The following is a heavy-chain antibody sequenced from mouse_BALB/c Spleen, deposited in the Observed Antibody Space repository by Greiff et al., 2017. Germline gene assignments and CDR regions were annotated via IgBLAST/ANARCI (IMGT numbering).Heavy chain of an antibody. D-gene: IGHD3-3*01. CDR1: GYAFSSYW. CDR3: ARRPGRAMDY. Sequence: QVQLKQSGAELVRPGSSVKISCKASGYAFSSYWMNWVKQRPGQGLEWIGQIYPGDGDTNYNGKFKGKATLTADKSSSTAYMQLSSLTSEDSAVYFCARRPGRAMDYWGQGTSVTVSS. V-gene: IGHV1-80*01. CDR2: IYPGDGDT. J-gene: IGHJ4*01.